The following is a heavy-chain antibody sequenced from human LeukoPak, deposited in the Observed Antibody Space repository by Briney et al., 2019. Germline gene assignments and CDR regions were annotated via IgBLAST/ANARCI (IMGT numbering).Heavy chain of an antibody. V-gene: IGHV1-8*03. CDR1: GGTFSSYA. Sequence: ASVKVSCKASGGTFSSYAISWVRQAPGQGLEWMGWMNPNSVNTGYAQKFQGRVTITRNTSISTAYMELSSLRSEDTAVYYCARGGSFNSGYYFDYWGQGTLVTVSS. CDR3: ARGGSFNSGYYFDY. D-gene: IGHD3-22*01. CDR2: MNPNSVNT. J-gene: IGHJ4*02.